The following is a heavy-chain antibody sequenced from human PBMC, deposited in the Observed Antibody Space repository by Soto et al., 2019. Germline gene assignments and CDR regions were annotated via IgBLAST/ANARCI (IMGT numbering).Heavy chain of an antibody. CDR2: IYWDDDK. CDR3: AHRVLRTVFGLVTTTAIYFDF. J-gene: IGHJ4*02. CDR1: GFSLTNSGVG. V-gene: IGHV2-5*02. D-gene: IGHD3-3*01. Sequence: QITLNESGPTQVNPRQTLTLTCTFSGFSLTNSGVGVGWIRQSPGKAPEWLALIYWDDDKRYSPSLKSRLNITKDTSKNQVVLTMADLDPADTATYYCAHRVLRTVFGLVTTTAIYFDFWGQGTPVAVSS.